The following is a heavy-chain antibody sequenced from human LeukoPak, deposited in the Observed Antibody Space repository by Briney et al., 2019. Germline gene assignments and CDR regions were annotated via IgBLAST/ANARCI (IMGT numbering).Heavy chain of an antibody. V-gene: IGHV1-69*13. CDR1: GGTFSSYA. D-gene: IGHD3-10*01. CDR2: IIPIFGTA. J-gene: IGHJ3*02. CDR3: ARFRGFYYGSGSYYRDAFDI. Sequence: SVKVSCKASGGTFSSYAISWVRQAPGQGLEWMGGIIPIFGTANYAQKFQGRVTITADESTSTAYMELSSLRSEDTAVYYCARFRGFYYGSGSYYRDAFDIWGQGTMVTVSS.